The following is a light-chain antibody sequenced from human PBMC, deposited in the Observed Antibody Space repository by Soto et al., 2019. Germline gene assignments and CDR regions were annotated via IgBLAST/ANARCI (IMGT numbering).Light chain of an antibody. CDR3: QQYNRYSTLT. CDR1: QSISSW. V-gene: IGKV1-5*01. Sequence: DIPITQSPATLSASVRDRVTITCRASQSISSWLAWYQQKPGQAPRLLIYDASSWASGVPSRFSGGGSGTEFTLTISSLQTEDFAAYYCQQYNRYSTLTFGEGTKVDIK. J-gene: IGKJ4*01. CDR2: DAS.